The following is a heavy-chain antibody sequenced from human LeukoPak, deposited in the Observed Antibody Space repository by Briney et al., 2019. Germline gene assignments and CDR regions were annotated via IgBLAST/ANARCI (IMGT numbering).Heavy chain of an antibody. J-gene: IGHJ4*02. V-gene: IGHV4-59*01. CDR2: IYYSGTT. CDR3: ARGRGSSSGSYGY. CDR1: GGSISPYY. Sequence: PSETLSLTCTASGGSISPYYWSWIRQPPGKGLEWIGHIYYSGTTSYNPSLKSRVTISLDTSKNQFSLKLTSVTAADTAVYYCARGRGSSSGSYGYWGQGTLVTVSS. D-gene: IGHD1-26*01.